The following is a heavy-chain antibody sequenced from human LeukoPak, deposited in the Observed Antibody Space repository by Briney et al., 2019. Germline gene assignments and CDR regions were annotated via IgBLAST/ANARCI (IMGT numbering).Heavy chain of an antibody. Sequence: SETLSLTCPVSGGSISSYYWSWLRQPAGKGLEWIGRIYTSGSTNYNPSLKSRVTMSVDTSKNQFSLKLSSVTAADTAVYYCARDSEAIVGNYYGQFDYWGQGTLVTVSS. D-gene: IGHD3-10*01. CDR1: GGSISSYY. J-gene: IGHJ4*02. CDR3: ARDSEAIVGNYYGQFDY. CDR2: IYTSGST. V-gene: IGHV4-4*07.